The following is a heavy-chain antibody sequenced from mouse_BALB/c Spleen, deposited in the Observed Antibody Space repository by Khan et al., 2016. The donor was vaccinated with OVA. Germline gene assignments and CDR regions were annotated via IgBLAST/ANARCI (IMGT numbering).Heavy chain of an antibody. V-gene: IGHV5-9-3*01. CDR1: GFTFSSYA. Sequence: EVELVESGGGLVKPGGSLKLSCAASGFTFSSYAVSWVRQTPEKRLEWVATINSDGAYNYYPDSVKGRFTIYRDNAMTTLYLQMSSLRSEDTAMYYCARHNFGPFAYWGQGTLVTVSA. CDR3: ARHNFGPFAY. CDR2: INSDGAYN. D-gene: IGHD1-3*01. J-gene: IGHJ3*01.